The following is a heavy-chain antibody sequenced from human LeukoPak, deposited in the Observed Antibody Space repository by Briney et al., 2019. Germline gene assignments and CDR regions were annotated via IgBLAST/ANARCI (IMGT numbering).Heavy chain of an antibody. V-gene: IGHV3-7*03. CDR3: ARAALLSGVWLSRWVQDWFDP. CDR2: IKEDGSEK. D-gene: IGHD1-1*01. J-gene: IGHJ5*02. CDR1: GFTFSNYW. Sequence: GGSLRLSCAASGFTFSNYWMSWVRQAPGKGLEWVANIKEDGSEKYYVDSVKGRFTISRDNAKKSLYLQMNSLRAEDTAMYYCARAALLSGVWLSRWVQDWFDPWGQGTLVTVSS.